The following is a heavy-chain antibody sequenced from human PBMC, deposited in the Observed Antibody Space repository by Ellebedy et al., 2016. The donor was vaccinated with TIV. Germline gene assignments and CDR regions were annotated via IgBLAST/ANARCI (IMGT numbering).Heavy chain of an antibody. CDR1: GFNFRSYW. J-gene: IGHJ5*02. D-gene: IGHD4-17*01. V-gene: IGHV3-7*01. CDR3: ARRASYGDYAVQVNPWFDP. Sequence: PGGSLRLSCAASGFNFRSYWMTWVRQAPGKGLEWVAKIRQEGDEIYYVESVKGRFTISRDNAKNSLFPQMKSLRVEDTAVYYCARRASYGDYAVQVNPWFDPWGQGTLVTVSS. CDR2: IRQEGDEI.